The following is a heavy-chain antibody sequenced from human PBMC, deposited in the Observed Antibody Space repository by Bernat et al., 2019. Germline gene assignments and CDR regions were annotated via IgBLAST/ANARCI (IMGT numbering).Heavy chain of an antibody. D-gene: IGHD1-26*01. CDR1: GFSFSNYG. Sequence: QVDLVESGGGVVQPGGSLRLSCAASGFSFSNYGIHWVRQAPGKGLEWVAFIRYDGSGKFYAESVKGRFTISRDNSKSTLDLQMNSLRVEDTAVYYCVKEWERRKEAFDIWGRGAMVCVSS. CDR2: IRYDGSGK. V-gene: IGHV3-30*02. CDR3: VKEWERRKEAFDI. J-gene: IGHJ3*02.